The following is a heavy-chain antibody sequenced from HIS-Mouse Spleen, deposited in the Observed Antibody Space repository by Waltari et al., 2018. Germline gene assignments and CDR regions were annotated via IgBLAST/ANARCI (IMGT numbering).Heavy chain of an antibody. CDR1: GFTVSSNY. V-gene: IGHV3-53*01. Sequence: EVQLVESGGGLIQPGGSLRLSCAASGFTVSSNYMSWVRQAPGKGVEWVSVTYSGGSTYYAESVKGRFTISRDNSKNTLYLQMNSLRAEDTAVYYCARGGLAAAGWYFDLWGRGTLVTVSS. CDR3: ARGGLAAAGWYFDL. J-gene: IGHJ2*01. D-gene: IGHD6-13*01. CDR2: TYSGGST.